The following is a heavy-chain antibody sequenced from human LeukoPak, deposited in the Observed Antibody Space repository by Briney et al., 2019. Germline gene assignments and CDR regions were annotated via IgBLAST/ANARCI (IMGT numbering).Heavy chain of an antibody. CDR3: ASGPLGSTFNWFDP. V-gene: IGHV3-21*01. CDR1: GFTFSSYS. CDR2: ISSSSSYI. Sequence: GGSLRLSCAASGFTFSSYSMNWVRQTPGKGLEWVSSISSSSSYIYYADSVKGRFTISRDNAKNSLYLQMNSLRAEDTAVYYCASGPLGSTFNWFDPWGQGTLVTVSS. D-gene: IGHD2-2*01. J-gene: IGHJ5*02.